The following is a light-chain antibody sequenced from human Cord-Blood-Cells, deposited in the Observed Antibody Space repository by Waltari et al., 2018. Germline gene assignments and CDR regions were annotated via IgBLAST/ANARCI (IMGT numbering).Light chain of an antibody. CDR1: QSISSW. J-gene: IGKJ1*01. Sequence: DIQMPQSPSTLSASVGDRVTITCRASQSISSWLAWYQQKPGKAPKRLIYKAPSLGSGVPSRCSGSVSVTEITLTISSLQRDDFATYYCEQYNSDSRTFGQGTKVEIK. CDR3: EQYNSDSRT. CDR2: KAP. V-gene: IGKV1-5*03.